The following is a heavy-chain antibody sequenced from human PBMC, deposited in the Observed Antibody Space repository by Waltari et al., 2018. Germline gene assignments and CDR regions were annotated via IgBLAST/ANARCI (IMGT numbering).Heavy chain of an antibody. V-gene: IGHV3-48*04. D-gene: IGHD6-13*01. J-gene: IGHJ6*03. CDR1: GFTFSSYY. Sequence: EVQLVESGGGLVQSGGSLRLSCAASGFTFSSYYMTWVRQAPGKGLEWISYISGSSSTIYYADSVKGRFTISRDNAKNSLYLQMNSLRAEDAAVYYCARGSVSGSSNYYYYYMDVWGKGTTVSVSS. CDR2: ISGSSSTI. CDR3: ARGSVSGSSNYYYYYMDV.